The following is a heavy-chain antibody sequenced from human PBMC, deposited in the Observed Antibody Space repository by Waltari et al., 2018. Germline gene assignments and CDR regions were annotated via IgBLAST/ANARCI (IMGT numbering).Heavy chain of an antibody. CDR3: SRGGHPNS. V-gene: IGHV3-66*02. Sequence: EVFLQQFGGGLVQPGGSLKLSCVVSGANIDSNYLNWLRQAPGKVLEGISVIFADGTTHYSDSVRGRFVISRDKSENTLYLQMNIVRPDDSSVYYCSRGGHPNSWGQGTLVTVSS. CDR2: IFADGTT. D-gene: IGHD2-15*01. CDR1: GANIDSNY. J-gene: IGHJ1*01.